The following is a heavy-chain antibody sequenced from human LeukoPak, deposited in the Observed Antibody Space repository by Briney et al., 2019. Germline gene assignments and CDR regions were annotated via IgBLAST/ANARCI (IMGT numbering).Heavy chain of an antibody. CDR2: IIPIFGTA. D-gene: IGHD6-19*01. J-gene: IGHJ6*02. CDR3: ARNLAVAGGGWWRRNGMDV. V-gene: IGHV1-69*01. CDR1: GGTFSSYA. Sequence: SVKVSCKASGGTFSSYAISWVRQAPGQGLEWMGGIIPIFGTANYAQKFQGRVTIAADESTSTAYMELSSLRSEDTAVYYCARNLAVAGGGWWRRNGMDVWGQGTTVTVSS.